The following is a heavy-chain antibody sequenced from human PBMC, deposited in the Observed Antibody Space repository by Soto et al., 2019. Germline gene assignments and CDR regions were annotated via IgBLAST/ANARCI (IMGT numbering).Heavy chain of an antibody. CDR1: GFTFSSYA. Sequence: GGSLRLSCAASGFTFSSYAMSWVRQAPGKGLEWVSAISGSGGSTYYADSVKGRFTISRDNSKNTLYLQMNSLRAEDTAVYYCAKDHANIVGASYNWFDPWGQGTLVTVSS. J-gene: IGHJ5*02. CDR3: AKDHANIVGASYNWFDP. D-gene: IGHD1-26*01. V-gene: IGHV3-23*01. CDR2: ISGSGGST.